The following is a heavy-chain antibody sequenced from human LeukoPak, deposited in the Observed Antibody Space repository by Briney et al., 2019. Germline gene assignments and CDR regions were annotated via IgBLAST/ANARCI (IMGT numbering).Heavy chain of an antibody. CDR2: INPNSGGT. J-gene: IGHJ4*02. CDR3: ARDVRSSSSGLSDY. V-gene: IGHV1-2*06. Sequence: GASVKVSCKASGYTFTCYYMHWVRQAPGQGLEWMGRINPNSGGTNYAQKFQGRVTMTRDTSISTAYMELSRLRSDDTAVYYCARDVRSSSSGLSDYRGQGTLVTVSS. CDR1: GYTFTCYY. D-gene: IGHD6-6*01.